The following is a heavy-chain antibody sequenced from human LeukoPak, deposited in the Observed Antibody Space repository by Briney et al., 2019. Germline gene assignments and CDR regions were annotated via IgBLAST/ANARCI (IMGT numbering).Heavy chain of an antibody. CDR1: GGSISSGSYY. D-gene: IGHD4-17*01. V-gene: IGHV4-61*02. Sequence: PSETLSLTCTVSGGSISSGSYYWSWIRQPAGKGLEWIGRIYTSGSTNYNPSLKSRVTISVDTSKNQFSLKLSSVTAADTAVYYCARHNDGDYGGGDYWGQGTLVTVSS. CDR3: ARHNDGDYGGGDY. J-gene: IGHJ4*02. CDR2: IYTSGST.